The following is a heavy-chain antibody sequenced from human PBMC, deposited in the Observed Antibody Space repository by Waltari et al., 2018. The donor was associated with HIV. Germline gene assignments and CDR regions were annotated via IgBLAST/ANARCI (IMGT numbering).Heavy chain of an antibody. CDR3: ASTIAGRLANFDY. CDR2: IYYSGST. V-gene: IGHV4-61*01. D-gene: IGHD6-6*01. CDR1: GDSVSSGNYS. Sequence: QVQLQESGPGLVKPSETLSLTCTVSGDSVSSGNYSWSWIRQPPGKGLEWIGYIYYSGSTNYNPSLKSRVTISLDTSKKQFSLKVTSVTAADTAVYYCASTIAGRLANFDYWGQGTLVTVSS. J-gene: IGHJ4*02.